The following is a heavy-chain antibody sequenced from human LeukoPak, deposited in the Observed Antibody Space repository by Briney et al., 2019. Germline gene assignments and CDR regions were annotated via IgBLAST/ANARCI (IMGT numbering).Heavy chain of an antibody. V-gene: IGHV3-23*01. Sequence: GGSLRLSCTGSGFTFSSHWMSWVRQAPGKGLEWVSGISGSGGSTYYVDSVKGRFTISRDNSKNTLYLQMNSLRAEDTAVYYCAKREAAADFDYWGQGTLVTVSS. D-gene: IGHD6-13*01. CDR1: GFTFSSHW. J-gene: IGHJ4*02. CDR2: ISGSGGST. CDR3: AKREAAADFDY.